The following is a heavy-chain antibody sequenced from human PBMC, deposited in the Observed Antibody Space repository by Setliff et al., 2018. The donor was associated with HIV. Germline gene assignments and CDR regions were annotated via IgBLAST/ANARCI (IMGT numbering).Heavy chain of an antibody. CDR3: ARESGGARGYSYGFVDY. D-gene: IGHD5-18*01. J-gene: IGHJ4*02. V-gene: IGHV3-48*01. Sequence: SLKISCAASGFTFSSYSMNWVRQAPGKGLEWVSYISSSSSTIYYADSVKGRFTISRDNAKNSLYLQMNSLRAEDTAVYYCARESGGARGYSYGFVDYWGQGTLVTVSS. CDR1: GFTFSSYS. CDR2: ISSSSSTI.